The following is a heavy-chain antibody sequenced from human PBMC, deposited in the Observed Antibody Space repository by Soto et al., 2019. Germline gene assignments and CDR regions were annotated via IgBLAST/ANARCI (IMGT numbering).Heavy chain of an antibody. Sequence: ASVKVSCKASGYTFTSYGISWVRQAPGQGLEWMGWISAYNGNTNYAQKLQGRVTMTTDTSTSTAYMELRSLRSDDTAVYYCARTIYSSSWYGPHYYYYGMDVWGQGTTVTVSS. CDR3: ARTIYSSSWYGPHYYYYGMDV. V-gene: IGHV1-18*01. D-gene: IGHD6-13*01. CDR1: GYTFTSYG. CDR2: ISAYNGNT. J-gene: IGHJ6*02.